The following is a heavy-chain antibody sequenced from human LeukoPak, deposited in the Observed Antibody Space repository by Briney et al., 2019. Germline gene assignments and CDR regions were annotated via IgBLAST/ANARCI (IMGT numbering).Heavy chain of an antibody. J-gene: IGHJ4*02. V-gene: IGHV3-20*04. CDR3: ARSDPMEDYFDY. CDR1: GFTFDDYG. Sequence: GGSLRLSCAASGFTFDDYGMSWVRQVPGKGLEWVSGINWNGGSTGNADSVKGRFTISRDNAKNSLDLQMNSLRGEDTAVYYCARSDPMEDYFDYWGQGTLVTVSS. CDR2: INWNGGST. D-gene: IGHD3-3*01.